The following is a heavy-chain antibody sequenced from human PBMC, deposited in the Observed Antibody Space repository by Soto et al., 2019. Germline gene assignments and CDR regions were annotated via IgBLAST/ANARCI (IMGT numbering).Heavy chain of an antibody. Sequence: PGGSLRLSCVASGFIFSDYAMHWARQAPGKGPEWVALIPPAGTNQYYADSAKGRFTISRDNSKNTLYLQMNSLRPEDTGLYYCARENSRISPRLFQHWGHGTLVTVSS. CDR2: IPPAGTNQ. J-gene: IGHJ1*01. CDR1: GFIFSDYA. CDR3: ARENSRISPRLFQH. D-gene: IGHD6-6*01. V-gene: IGHV3-30-3*01.